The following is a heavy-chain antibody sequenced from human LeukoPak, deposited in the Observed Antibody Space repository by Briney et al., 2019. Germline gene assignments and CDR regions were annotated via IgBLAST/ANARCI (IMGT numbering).Heavy chain of an antibody. CDR1: GGSFSGYY. V-gene: IGHV4-34*01. J-gene: IGHJ6*02. Sequence: PSETLSLTCAVYGGSFSGYYWGWIRQPPGKGLEWIGEINHSGSTNYNPSLKSRVTISVDTSKNQFSLKLSSVAAADTAVYYCARLFLKGWSNYYYGMDVWGQGTTVTVSS. D-gene: IGHD3-22*01. CDR2: INHSGST. CDR3: ARLFLKGWSNYYYGMDV.